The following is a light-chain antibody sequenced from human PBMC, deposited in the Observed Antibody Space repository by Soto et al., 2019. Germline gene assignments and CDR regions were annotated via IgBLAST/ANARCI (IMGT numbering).Light chain of an antibody. CDR1: QSTSSY. Sequence: DIPMTQSPSTLSASVGDIVTITCRASQSTSSYLAWYQQKPGKAPKLLIYQASSLENGVPSRFSGSGSGAEFTLTISSLQPEDFATYVCQQYNGYWTFGQGTKVDIK. CDR3: QQYNGYWT. J-gene: IGKJ1*01. CDR2: QAS. V-gene: IGKV1-5*03.